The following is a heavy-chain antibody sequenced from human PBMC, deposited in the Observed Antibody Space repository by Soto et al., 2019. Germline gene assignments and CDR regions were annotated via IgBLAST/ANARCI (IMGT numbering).Heavy chain of an antibody. CDR3: XXXDFGAGADYYGSSP. Sequence: QVQLQESGPGLVKPSQTLSLTCTVSGGSVSDGGYYWSWIRQHPGKGLEWLGTIYYSGSTHYNPSLXXRXXXXXXXXXXXXXXXXXXXXXXXXXXXXXXXDFGAGADYYGSSPWGQGTLVTVSS. CDR2: IYYSGST. V-gene: IGHV4-31*03. D-gene: IGHD3-10*01. J-gene: IGHJ5*02. CDR1: GGSVSDGGYY.